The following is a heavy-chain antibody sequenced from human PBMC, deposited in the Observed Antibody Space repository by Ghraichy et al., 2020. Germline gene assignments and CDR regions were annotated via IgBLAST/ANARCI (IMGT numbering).Heavy chain of an antibody. CDR1: GFTFSSYS. J-gene: IGHJ4*02. V-gene: IGHV3-21*01. CDR3: ARDNGIAAYFDY. CDR2: ISSSSSYI. D-gene: IGHD6-6*01. Sequence: SCAASGFTFSSYSMNWVRQAPGKGLEWVSSISSSSSYIYYADSVKGRFTISRDNAKNSLYLQMNSLRAEDTAVYYCARDNGIAAYFDYWGQGTLVTVSS.